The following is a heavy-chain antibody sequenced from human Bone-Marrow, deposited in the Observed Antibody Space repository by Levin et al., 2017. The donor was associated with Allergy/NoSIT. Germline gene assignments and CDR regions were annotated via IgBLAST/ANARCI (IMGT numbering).Heavy chain of an antibody. CDR3: AKDYRRLGTMIVVVTLDH. V-gene: IGHV3-9*01. CDR1: GFSFGDYA. D-gene: IGHD3-22*01. Sequence: SLKISCAASGFSFGDYAMHWVRQAPGKGLEWVSGISWNSGTTVYADSVKGRFTISRDNAKKSLFLQMNSLRTEDTAFYFCAKDYRRLGTMIVVVTLDHWGQGTLATASS. CDR2: ISWNSGTT. J-gene: IGHJ4*02.